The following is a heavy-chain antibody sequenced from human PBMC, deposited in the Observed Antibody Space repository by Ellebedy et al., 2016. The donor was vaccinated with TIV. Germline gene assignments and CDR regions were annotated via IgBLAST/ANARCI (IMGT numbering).Heavy chain of an antibody. V-gene: IGHV4-39*07. CDR2: IYYSGST. J-gene: IGHJ3*02. CDR1: GGSISSSSYY. Sequence: SETLSLXCTVSGGSISSSSYYWGWIRQPPGKGLEWIGSIYYSGSTYYNPSLKSRVTISVDTSKNQFSLKLSSVTAADTAVYYCARDVPPYGSGSQPGAFDIWGQGTMVTVSS. D-gene: IGHD3-10*01. CDR3: ARDVPPYGSGSQPGAFDI.